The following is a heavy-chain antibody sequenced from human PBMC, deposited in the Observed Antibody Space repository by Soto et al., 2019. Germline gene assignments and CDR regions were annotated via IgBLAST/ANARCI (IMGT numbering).Heavy chain of an antibody. CDR3: AKDSYSLGGYYYYGMDV. J-gene: IGHJ6*02. CDR1: GFTFDDYV. CDR2: INWNSGSI. V-gene: IGHV3-9*01. D-gene: IGHD3-16*01. Sequence: EVQLLESGGGLVQPGRSLRLSCAASGFTFDDYVMHWGRQAPGKGLEWVSGINWNSGSIGYAGSVKGRFTITRDNAKNSLYLHMNSLRAEDTALYYCAKDSYSLGGYYYYGMDVWGQGTTVTVSS.